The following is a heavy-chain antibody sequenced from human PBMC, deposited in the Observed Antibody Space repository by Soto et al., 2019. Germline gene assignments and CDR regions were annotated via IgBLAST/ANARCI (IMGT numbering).Heavy chain of an antibody. J-gene: IGHJ4*02. CDR2: ISTSSTNI. Sequence: HPGGSLRLSCAASGFTFSSYSFHWVRQAPGKGLEWVSYISTSSTNIYYADSVKGRFIISRDSVKNSLFLQMNSLRAEDTAVYYCATSTSTAPGYWGQGTLVTVSS. V-gene: IGHV3-48*01. D-gene: IGHD4-17*01. CDR3: ATSTSTAPGY. CDR1: GFTFSSYS.